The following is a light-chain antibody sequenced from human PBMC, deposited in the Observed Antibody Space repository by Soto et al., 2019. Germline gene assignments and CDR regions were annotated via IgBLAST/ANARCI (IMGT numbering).Light chain of an antibody. CDR2: DAS. J-gene: IGKJ1*01. V-gene: IGKV1-5*01. CDR3: QKYDSDPRT. CDR1: QRINKW. Sequence: IQMTQSPSTLAAFVGDRVTITCRASQRINKWLAWHQQKPGKAPKLLIYDASSLQSGVPPRFSGSGSGTEFALTISSLQPDDFATYYCQKYDSDPRTFGQGTKVDIK.